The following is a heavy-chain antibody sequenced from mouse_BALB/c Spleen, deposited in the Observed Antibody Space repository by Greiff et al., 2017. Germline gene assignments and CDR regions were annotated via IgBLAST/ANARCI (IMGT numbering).Heavy chain of an antibody. CDR2: ISSGSSTI. Sequence: EVHLVESGGGLVQPGGSRKLSCAASGFTFSSFGMHWVRQAPEKGLEWVAYISSGSSTIYYADTVKGRFTISRDNPKNTLFLQMTSLRSEDTAMYYCARSEGHDYWGQGTTLTVSS. CDR3: ARSEGHDY. J-gene: IGHJ2*01. D-gene: IGHD3-3*01. V-gene: IGHV5-17*02. CDR1: GFTFSSFG.